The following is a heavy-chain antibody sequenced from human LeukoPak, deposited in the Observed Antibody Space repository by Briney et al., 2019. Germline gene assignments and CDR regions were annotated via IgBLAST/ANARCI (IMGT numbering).Heavy chain of an antibody. J-gene: IGHJ4*02. CDR2: ISYDGSNK. CDR3: ARDAVAVTMIVVVIAHYFDY. V-gene: IGHV3-30-3*01. D-gene: IGHD3-22*01. CDR1: GSTFSSYA. Sequence: GGSLRLSCAASGSTFSSYATHWVRQAPGKGLGWVAVISYDGSNKYYADSVKGRFTISRDNSKNTLYLQMDSLRAEDTAVYYCARDAVAVTMIVVVIAHYFDYWGQGTLVTVSS.